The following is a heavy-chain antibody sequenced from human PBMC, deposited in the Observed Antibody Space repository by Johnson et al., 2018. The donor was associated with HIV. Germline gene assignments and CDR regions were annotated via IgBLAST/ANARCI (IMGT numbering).Heavy chain of an antibody. J-gene: IGHJ3*02. CDR1: GFTFSSYA. Sequence: VQLVESGGGVVQPGRSLRLSCAASGFTFSSYAMSWVRQAPGKGLEWVSAISGSGGSTYYAASGKGRFTISRDTSKHKLYLQRNSLRAEDTAVYSCAKVRWDRSSIGAFDIWGQGTMVTVSS. V-gene: IGHV3-23*04. CDR3: AKVRWDRSSIGAFDI. D-gene: IGHD1-26*01. CDR2: ISGSGGST.